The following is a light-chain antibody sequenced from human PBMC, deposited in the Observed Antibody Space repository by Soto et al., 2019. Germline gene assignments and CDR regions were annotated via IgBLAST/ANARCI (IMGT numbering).Light chain of an antibody. CDR1: SSNIGSPFD. CDR2: DNT. CDR3: QSYDTSLSGTI. J-gene: IGLJ2*01. Sequence: QSALTQPPSVSGAPGQTVTISCTGSSSNIGSPFDVHWYQQIPGTAPKLLIYDNTNRPAGVPDRFSGSRSGTSASLAITGLQAEDAADYYCQSYDTSLSGTIFGGGTKLTVL. V-gene: IGLV1-40*01.